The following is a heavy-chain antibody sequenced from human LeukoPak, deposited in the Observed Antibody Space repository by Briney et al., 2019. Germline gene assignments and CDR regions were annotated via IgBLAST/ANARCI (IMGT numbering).Heavy chain of an antibody. CDR3: ASGRHDSSGSYPYSFDY. Sequence: ASVKVSCKASGYTFTSYGISWVRQAPGQGLEWMGWVSAYNGNTNYAQKLQGRVTMTTDTSTSTAYMELRSLRSDGMGVYSCASGRHDSSGSYPYSFDYWGQGTLVTASS. J-gene: IGHJ4*01. CDR2: VSAYNGNT. CDR1: GYTFTSYG. V-gene: IGHV1-18*03. D-gene: IGHD3-22*01.